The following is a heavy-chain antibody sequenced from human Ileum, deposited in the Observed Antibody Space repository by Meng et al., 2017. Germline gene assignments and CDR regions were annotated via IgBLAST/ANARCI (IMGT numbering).Heavy chain of an antibody. V-gene: IGHV4-34*01. CDR1: GGSFSCYY. D-gene: IGHD3-22*01. Sequence: QVQLQQLGAGLLKPSEPLSLTCAVYGGSFSCYYWSWICQPPGKGLEWIGEINHSGSTNYNPSLKSRVTISVDTSKNQFSLKLSSVTAADTAVYYCARNYYESSGEDSNDYWGQGTLVTVSS. J-gene: IGHJ4*02. CDR2: INHSGST. CDR3: ARNYYESSGEDSNDY.